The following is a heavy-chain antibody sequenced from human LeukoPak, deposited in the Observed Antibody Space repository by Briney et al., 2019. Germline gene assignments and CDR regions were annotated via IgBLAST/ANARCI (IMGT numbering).Heavy chain of an antibody. V-gene: IGHV6-1*01. Sequence: SQTLSLTCAISGDSVSSNSAAWNWIRQSPSRGLEWLGRTYYRSKWYNDYAVSVKSRITINPDTSKNQFSLQLNSVTPEDTAVYYCARGLLSGSYPSDAFDIWGQGTMVTVSS. J-gene: IGHJ3*02. CDR2: TYYRSKWYN. CDR3: ARGLLSGSYPSDAFDI. D-gene: IGHD1-26*01. CDR1: GDSVSSNSAA.